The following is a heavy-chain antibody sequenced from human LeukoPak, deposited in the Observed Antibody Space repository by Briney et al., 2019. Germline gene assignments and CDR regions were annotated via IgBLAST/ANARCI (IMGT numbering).Heavy chain of an antibody. CDR2: ISNSGST. D-gene: IGHD4-4*01. Sequence: SETLSLTCTVSGGSISSYYWSWIRQSPGKGLEYIGYISNSGSTNYNPSLKSRVTISIDTSKNQFSLKLSSVTAADTAVYYCARLHSNYAYYYYGMAVWGQGTTVTVSS. CDR1: GGSISSYY. CDR3: ARLHSNYAYYYYGMAV. V-gene: IGHV4-4*08. J-gene: IGHJ6*02.